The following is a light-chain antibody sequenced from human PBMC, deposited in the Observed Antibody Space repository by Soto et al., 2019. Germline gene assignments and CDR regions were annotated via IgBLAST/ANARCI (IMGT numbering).Light chain of an antibody. CDR2: AAS. Sequence: IQLTQSPSSLSASVGDRVTITCRASQGFNSYLAWYQQKPGKAPKLLIYAASTLQSGVPSRFSGSRSGTDFTLTISSLQPEDVATYYCQQLNSYPSSTFGGGTKVEIK. CDR1: QGFNSY. CDR3: QQLNSYPSST. J-gene: IGKJ4*01. V-gene: IGKV1-9*01.